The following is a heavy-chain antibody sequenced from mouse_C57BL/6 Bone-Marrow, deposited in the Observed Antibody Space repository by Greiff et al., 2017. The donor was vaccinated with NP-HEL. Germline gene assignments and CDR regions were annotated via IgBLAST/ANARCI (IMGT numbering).Heavy chain of an antibody. D-gene: IGHD2-1*01. V-gene: IGHV3-6*01. Sequence: EVQLQESGPGLVKPSQSLSLTCSVTGYSITSGYYWNWIRQFPGNKLEWMGYISYDGSNNYNPSLKNRISITRDTSKNQFFLKLNSVTTEDTATYYCAAQIYYGNYFDYWGQGTTLTVSS. CDR2: ISYDGSN. CDR1: GYSITSGYY. J-gene: IGHJ2*01. CDR3: AAQIYYGNYFDY.